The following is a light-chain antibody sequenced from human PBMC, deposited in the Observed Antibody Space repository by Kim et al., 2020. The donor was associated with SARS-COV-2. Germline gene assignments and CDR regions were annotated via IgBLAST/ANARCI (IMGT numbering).Light chain of an antibody. CDR3: CSYTTSNSWV. CDR2: DVI. J-gene: IGLJ3*02. Sequence: QSALTQPASVSGSPGQSITISCTGTSGDVGGYNYVFWYQQRPGKVPNLIIYDVIKRPSGVSTRFSGSKSGNTASLSISGLQAEDEADYYCCSYTTSNSWVFGGGTQLTVL. CDR1: SGDVGGYNY. V-gene: IGLV2-14*01.